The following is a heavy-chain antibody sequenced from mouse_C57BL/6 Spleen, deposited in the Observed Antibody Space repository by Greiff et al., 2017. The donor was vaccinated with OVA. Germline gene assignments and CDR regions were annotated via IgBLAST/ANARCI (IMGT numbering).Heavy chain of an antibody. J-gene: IGHJ1*03. V-gene: IGHV5-4*01. D-gene: IGHD1-3*01. CDR1: GFTFSSYA. CDR3: ARDRDNSYFDV. Sequence: EVKVVESGGGLVKPGGSLKLSCAASGFTFSSYAMSWVRQTPEKRLEWVATISDGCSYTYYPDNVKGRFTISRDNAKNNLYLQMSHLKSEDTAMYYCARDRDNSYFDVWGTGTTVTVSS. CDR2: ISDGCSYT.